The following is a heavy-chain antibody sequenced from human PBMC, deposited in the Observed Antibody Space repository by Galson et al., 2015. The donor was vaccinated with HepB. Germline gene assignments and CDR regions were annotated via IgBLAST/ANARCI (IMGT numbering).Heavy chain of an antibody. V-gene: IGHV1-18*01. CDR2: ISAYNAKT. J-gene: IGHJ5*02. Sequence: SVKVSCKASGYSCSSYGFSWVRQAPGQGLEWIGGISAYNAKTSYAQKLQDRVTLTTDTSTSTAYMELRRLRSDDTAVYYCARVGAVGETPLGPWGQGTLVTVSS. CDR3: ARVGAVGETPLGP. D-gene: IGHD1-26*01. CDR1: GYSCSSYG.